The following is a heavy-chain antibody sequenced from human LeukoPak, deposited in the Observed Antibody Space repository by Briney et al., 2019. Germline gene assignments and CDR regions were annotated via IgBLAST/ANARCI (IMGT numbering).Heavy chain of an antibody. V-gene: IGHV3-48*03. J-gene: IGHJ6*02. Sequence: GGSLRLSCAASGFTFSSYEMNWVRQAPGKGLEWVSYISSSGSTIYYADSVKGRLTISRDNAKNSLYLQMNSLRAEDTAVYYCARDATVTTPIDYYYYGMDVWGQGTTVTVSS. CDR2: ISSSGSTI. CDR1: GFTFSSYE. D-gene: IGHD4-17*01. CDR3: ARDATVTTPIDYYYYGMDV.